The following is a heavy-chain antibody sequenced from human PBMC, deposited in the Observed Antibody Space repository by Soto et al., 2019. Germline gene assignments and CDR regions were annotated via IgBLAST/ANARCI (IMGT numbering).Heavy chain of an antibody. CDR1: GGSISSYY. V-gene: IGHV4-4*07. CDR2: TYPGGST. D-gene: IGHD6-19*01. J-gene: IGHJ4*02. Sequence: SETLSLTCTVSGGSISSYYWNWLRHPAGKGLEWIGRTYPGGSTNYNLSLKSRVTMSVDTSKNQFSLKLSSVTAADAAVYYCARARGVSSGWAFDYWGQGTLVTVSS. CDR3: ARARGVSSGWAFDY.